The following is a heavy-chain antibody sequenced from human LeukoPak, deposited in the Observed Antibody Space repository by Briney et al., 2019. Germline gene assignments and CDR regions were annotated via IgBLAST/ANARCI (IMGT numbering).Heavy chain of an antibody. D-gene: IGHD5-18*01. V-gene: IGHV1-69*13. CDR1: GGTFSSYA. CDR3: ARSGSSYGKYYYYYMDV. CDR2: IIPIFGTA. J-gene: IGHJ6*03. Sequence: SVKVSCKASGGTFSSYAISWVRQAPGQGLEWTGGIIPIFGTANYAQKFQGRVTITADESTSTAYMELSSLRSEDTAVYYCARSGSSYGKYYYYYMDVWGKGTTVTVSS.